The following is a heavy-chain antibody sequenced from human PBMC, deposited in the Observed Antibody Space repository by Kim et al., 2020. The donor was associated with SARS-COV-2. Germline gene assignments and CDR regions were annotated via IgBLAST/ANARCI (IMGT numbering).Heavy chain of an antibody. D-gene: IGHD5-12*01. Sequence: SETLSLTCTVSGGSISSYYWSWIRQPPGKGLEWIGYIYYSGSTNYNPSLKSRVTISVDTSKNQFSLKLSSVTAADTAVYYCAGHGYNQRDYWGQGTLVTV. J-gene: IGHJ4*02. V-gene: IGHV4-59*01. CDR3: AGHGYNQRDY. CDR1: GGSISSYY. CDR2: IYYSGST.